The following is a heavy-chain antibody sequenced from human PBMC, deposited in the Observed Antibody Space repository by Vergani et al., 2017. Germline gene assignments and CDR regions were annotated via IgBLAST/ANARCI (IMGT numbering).Heavy chain of an antibody. CDR2: ISSSSSYI. D-gene: IGHD5-18*01. V-gene: IGHV3-21*01. CDR3: ARDHHTAMVTGHFDY. CDR1: GFTFSSYS. Sequence: EVRLVESGGGLVKPGGSLRLSCAASGFTFSSYSMNWVRQAPGKGLEWVSSISSSSSYIYYADSVKGRFTISRDNAKNSLYLQMNSLRAEDTAVYYCARDHHTAMVTGHFDYWGQGTLVTVSS. J-gene: IGHJ4*02.